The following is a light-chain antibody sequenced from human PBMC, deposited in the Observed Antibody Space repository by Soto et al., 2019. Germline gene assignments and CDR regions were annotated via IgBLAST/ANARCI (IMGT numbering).Light chain of an antibody. V-gene: IGKV3-20*01. J-gene: IGKJ1*01. CDR3: QHYGTSAGT. CDR1: QSVRSSH. Sequence: EIVLTQSPGTLSLSPGERATLSCRASQSVRSSHLDWYQRNPGQAPRLLIYGSTSRATGIPDRFSGSGSGTDVTVTIRRLEPEDFAVYSCQHYGTSAGTFGQGTKVAI. CDR2: GST.